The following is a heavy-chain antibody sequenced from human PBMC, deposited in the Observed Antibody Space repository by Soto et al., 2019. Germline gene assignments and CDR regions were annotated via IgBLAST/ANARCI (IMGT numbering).Heavy chain of an antibody. Sequence: QVQLVQSGAEVKKPGSSVKVSCKASGGTFSSYAISWVRQAPGQGLEWMGGIIPIFGTANYAQKFQGRVTITADEXTXXAYMELSSLRSEDTAVYYCARVHYSKHPHYYGMDVWGQGTTVTVSS. CDR2: IIPIFGTA. CDR3: ARVHYSKHPHYYGMDV. CDR1: GGTFSSYA. J-gene: IGHJ6*02. V-gene: IGHV1-69*12. D-gene: IGHD4-4*01.